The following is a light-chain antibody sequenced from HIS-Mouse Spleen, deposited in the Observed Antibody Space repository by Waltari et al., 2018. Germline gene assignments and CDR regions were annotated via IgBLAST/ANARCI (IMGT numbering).Light chain of an antibody. CDR2: DVS. CDR3: SSYTSSSTLV. V-gene: IGLV2-14*03. J-gene: IGLJ2*01. CDR1: SSDVGGYNY. Sequence: QSALTQPASVSGSPGQSITISCTGTSSDVGGYNYVSWYQHHPGKAPKLMIYDVSNRPSGVSNRFSGSTSGNTASLTISGLQAEDEADYYCSSYTSSSTLVFGGGTKLTVL.